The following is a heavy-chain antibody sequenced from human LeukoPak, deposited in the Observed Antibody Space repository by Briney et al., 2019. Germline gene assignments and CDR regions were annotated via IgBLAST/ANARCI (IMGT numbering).Heavy chain of an antibody. CDR1: GFTFSVYA. J-gene: IGHJ4*02. CDR2: ISGSSSHT. D-gene: IGHD2-2*02. V-gene: IGHV3-23*01. CDR3: AKEHDYTNAAPEWGFDS. Sequence: GGSLRLSCAASGFTFSVYAMSWVRQAPGKGLEWVSGISGSSSHTKDADFVRGRFTIYRDNSRNTLFLQLNSLTAEATAVYYCAKEHDYTNAAPEWGFDSWGQGSLVIVSS.